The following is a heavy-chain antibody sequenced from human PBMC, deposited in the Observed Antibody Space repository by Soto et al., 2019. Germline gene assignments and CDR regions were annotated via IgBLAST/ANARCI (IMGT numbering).Heavy chain of an antibody. J-gene: IGHJ4*02. Sequence: ASVKVSCKASGFPFTDYGFTWERQAPGDGLEWMGWISAYPGNTNYAQKVQGRVTMRTDTSTSTAYLELRSLRSDDTAVYYWARGPESRSEASFDYLGQGTLVTVSS. D-gene: IGHD3-3*01. V-gene: IGHV1-18*04. CDR1: GFPFTDYG. CDR2: ISAYPGNT. CDR3: ARGPESRSEASFDY.